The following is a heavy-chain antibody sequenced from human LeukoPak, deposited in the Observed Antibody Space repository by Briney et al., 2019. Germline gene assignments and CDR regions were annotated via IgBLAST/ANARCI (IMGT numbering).Heavy chain of an antibody. Sequence: SETLSLTCTVSGGSISSYYWSWIRQPPGRGLEWIGYIYYSGSTNYNPSLKSRVTISVDTSKNQFSLKLSSVTAADTAVYYCARAHSSSWYRYYFDYWGQGTLVTVSS. CDR3: ARAHSSSWYRYYFDY. CDR1: GGSISSYY. V-gene: IGHV4-59*01. D-gene: IGHD6-13*01. CDR2: IYYSGST. J-gene: IGHJ4*02.